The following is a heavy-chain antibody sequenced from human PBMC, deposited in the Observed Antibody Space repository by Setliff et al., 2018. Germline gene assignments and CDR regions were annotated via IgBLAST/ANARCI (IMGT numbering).Heavy chain of an antibody. D-gene: IGHD3-10*01. V-gene: IGHV4-34*01. CDR3: ARRWNFGPYGSGIHDAFDM. CDR1: GGSFDTYY. CDR2: INHSGST. J-gene: IGHJ3*02. Sequence: SETLSLTCNVYGGSFDTYYWSWIRQPPGEGLEWFGEINHSGSTNYKSSLKSRVTISVDTSKNQFSLKLNSVTAADTAVYYCARRWNFGPYGSGIHDAFDMWGQGTMVTVSS.